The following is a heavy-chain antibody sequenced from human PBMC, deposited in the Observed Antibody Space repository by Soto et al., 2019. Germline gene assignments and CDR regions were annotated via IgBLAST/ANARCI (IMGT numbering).Heavy chain of an antibody. Sequence: AQTLSLTCTVSGGSRSSGDYYWSWIRQPPGKGLEWIGYIYYSGSTYYNPSLKSRVTISVDTSKNQFSRKLSSVTAADTAVYYCARHNTVPNRFLEWFDRRGMDVWGQRTTVNVSS. CDR3: ARHNTVPNRFLEWFDRRGMDV. J-gene: IGHJ6*02. V-gene: IGHV4-30-4*01. CDR2: IYYSGST. CDR1: GGSRSSGDYY. D-gene: IGHD3-3*01.